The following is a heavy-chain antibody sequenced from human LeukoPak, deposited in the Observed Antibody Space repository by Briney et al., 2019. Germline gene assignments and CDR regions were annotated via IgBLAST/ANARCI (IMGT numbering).Heavy chain of an antibody. V-gene: IGHV3-30*02. D-gene: IGHD3-3*01. CDR3: AKDADHSYWSASPPY. CDR2: IQYDGSIN. Sequence: GGSLRLSCTASGFTLSNSGMHWARQAPGKWLDWGAFIQYDGSINYFADSVKGRFTISRDNYRNTLYLHMNNLRTEDTAVYYCAKDADHSYWSASPPYWGQGTKVTVSS. J-gene: IGHJ4*02. CDR1: GFTLSNSG.